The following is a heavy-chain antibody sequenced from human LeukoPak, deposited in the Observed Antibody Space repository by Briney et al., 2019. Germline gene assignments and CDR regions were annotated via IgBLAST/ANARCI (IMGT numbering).Heavy chain of an antibody. D-gene: IGHD2-2*01. CDR2: INPNSGGT. V-gene: IGHV1-2*02. J-gene: IGHJ6*02. CDR1: GYTFTGYY. CDR3: ARVPPRYCSSTSCSYYYYYYGMDV. Sequence: ASVKVSCKASGYTFTGYYMHWERQAPGQGLEWMGWINPNSGGTNYAQKFQGRVTMTRDTSISTAYMELSRLRSDDTAVYYCARVPPRYCSSTSCSYYYYYYGMDVWGQGTTVTVSS.